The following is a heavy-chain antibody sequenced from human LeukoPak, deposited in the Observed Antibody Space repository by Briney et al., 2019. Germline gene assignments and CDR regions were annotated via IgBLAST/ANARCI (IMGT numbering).Heavy chain of an antibody. D-gene: IGHD1-26*01. CDR1: GGSISSYY. Sequence: SETLSLTCTVSGGSISSYYWNWIRQPPGKGLEWIGYIYYSGSTNYNPSLKSRVTISVDTSKNQFSQKLSSVTAADTAVYYCARGEWELVDYWGQGTLVTVSS. J-gene: IGHJ4*02. V-gene: IGHV4-59*01. CDR3: ARGEWELVDY. CDR2: IYYSGST.